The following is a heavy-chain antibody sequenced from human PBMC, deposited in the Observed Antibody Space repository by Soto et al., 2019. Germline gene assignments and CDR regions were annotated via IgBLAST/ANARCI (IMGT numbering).Heavy chain of an antibody. CDR1: GGSISSYY. Sequence: QVQLQESGPGLVKPSETLSLTCTVSGGSISSYYWSWIRQPPGKGLEWIGYIYYSGSTNYNPSLKSRVTISVDTSNNQSALKLSSVTAADTAVYYCARTSRVYNWFDPWGQGTLVVVSS. V-gene: IGHV4-59*08. J-gene: IGHJ5*02. D-gene: IGHD2-8*01. CDR2: IYYSGST. CDR3: ARTSRVYNWFDP.